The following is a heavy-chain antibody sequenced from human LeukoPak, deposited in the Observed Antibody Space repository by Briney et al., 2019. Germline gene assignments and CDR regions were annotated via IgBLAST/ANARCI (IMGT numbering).Heavy chain of an antibody. Sequence: GGSLRLSCTASGFTFSSYGMSWVRQAPGKGLDWVSAISGSGGSTYYADSVKGRFSISRDNSKNTLYLQMNSLRDDDTSVYFCARDASALYWGRGTLVTVSS. CDR3: ARDASALY. D-gene: IGHD2-2*01. J-gene: IGHJ4*02. V-gene: IGHV3-23*01. CDR1: GFTFSSYG. CDR2: ISGSGGST.